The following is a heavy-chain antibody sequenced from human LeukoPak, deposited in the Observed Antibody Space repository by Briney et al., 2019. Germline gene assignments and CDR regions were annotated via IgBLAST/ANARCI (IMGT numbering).Heavy chain of an antibody. CDR3: ARHRFASPLDS. J-gene: IGHJ4*02. CDR1: GVSSSSSY. CDR2: IFYTGDS. D-gene: IGHD2-21*01. Sequence: SETLSLTCTVAGVSSSSSYWSWIRQPPGKGLEWIGYIFYTGDSNHNPSFKSRVSISLDTSKDQISLKLSSVTAADTAVYYCARHRFASPLDSWGQGTLVTVSS. V-gene: IGHV4-59*08.